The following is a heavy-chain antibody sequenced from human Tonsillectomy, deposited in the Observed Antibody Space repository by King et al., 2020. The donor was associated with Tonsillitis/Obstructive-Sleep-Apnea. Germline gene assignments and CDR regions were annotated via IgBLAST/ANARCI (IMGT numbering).Heavy chain of an antibody. CDR2: IYYSGST. D-gene: IGHD5-18*01. V-gene: IGHV4-59*08. CDR1: GGSISSYY. Sequence: QLQESGPGLVKPSETLSLTCTVSGGSISSYYWSWIRQPPGKGLEWIGYIYYSGSTNYNPSLKSRVTISGDTSKNQFSLKLSSVTAADTAVYYCATMGIQLWLGAFDIWGQGTMVTVSS. CDR3: ATMGIQLWLGAFDI. J-gene: IGHJ3*02.